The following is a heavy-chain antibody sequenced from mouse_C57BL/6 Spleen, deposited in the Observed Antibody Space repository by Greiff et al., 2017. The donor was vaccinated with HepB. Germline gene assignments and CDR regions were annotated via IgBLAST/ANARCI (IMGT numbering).Heavy chain of an antibody. J-gene: IGHJ2*01. D-gene: IGHD2-5*01. CDR3: ARDGAYSNYYFDY. CDR1: GYSITSGYY. Sequence: EVKLVESGPGLVKPSQSLSLTCSVTGYSITSGYYWNWIRQFPGNKLEWMGYISYDGSNNYNPSLKNRISITRDTSKNQFFLKLNSVTTEDTATYYCARDGAYSNYYFDYWGQGTTLTVSS. V-gene: IGHV3-6*01. CDR2: ISYDGSN.